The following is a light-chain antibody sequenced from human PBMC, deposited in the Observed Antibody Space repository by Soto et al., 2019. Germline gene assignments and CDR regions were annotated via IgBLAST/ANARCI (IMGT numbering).Light chain of an antibody. J-gene: IGKJ1*01. V-gene: IGKV3-20*01. CDR3: QQYGDSPVT. Sequence: IVVTQSASTLSVSPGERATLSCRASQSVSSNLAWYQQKPGQAPRLLISDASDRAPGIPDRFSGSGSGTDFTLTINRLVPEDFAVYYCQQYGDSPVTFGQGTKV. CDR2: DAS. CDR1: QSVSSN.